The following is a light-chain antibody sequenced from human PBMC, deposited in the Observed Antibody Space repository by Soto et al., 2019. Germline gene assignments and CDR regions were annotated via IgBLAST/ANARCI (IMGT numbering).Light chain of an antibody. CDR1: SSNIGGYY. Sequence: QSVLTQPPSASGTPGQRVTISCSGSSSNIGGYYVSWYQQLPGTAPKVLIYRNNQRPSGVPDRFSGSKSGTPASLAISGLRSDDEADYYCAAWDDSLSGYVFGTGTKLTVL. CDR3: AAWDDSLSGYV. V-gene: IGLV1-47*01. CDR2: RNN. J-gene: IGLJ1*01.